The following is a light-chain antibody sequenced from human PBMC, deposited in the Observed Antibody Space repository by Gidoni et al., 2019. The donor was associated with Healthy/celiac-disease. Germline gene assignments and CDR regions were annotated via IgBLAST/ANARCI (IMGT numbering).Light chain of an antibody. CDR3: QSADSSGTYVV. Sequence: SYELTQPPSVSVSPGQTARITCSGDALPKHYAYWYQKKAGQAPVLVIYKDSERPSGIPERFSGSSSGKTVTLTISGVQAEDEADYYCQSADSSGTYVVFGGGTKLTVL. CDR2: KDS. J-gene: IGLJ2*01. CDR1: ALPKHY. V-gene: IGLV3-25*02.